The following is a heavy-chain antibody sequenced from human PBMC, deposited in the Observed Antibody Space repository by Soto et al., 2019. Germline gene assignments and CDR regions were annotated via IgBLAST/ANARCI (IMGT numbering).Heavy chain of an antibody. CDR3: GKVLIGATRHADVDS. Sequence: QVQLQESGPGLLEPLETLSLTCSVSGVSLNSGHYYWVWVRQSPGKGRSWIASVYYDESTYYNPSLKSRVTISTDKPRNQFSLTLKSVTAADTAVYYCGKVLIGATRHADVDSWGQGARVTVSS. CDR1: GVSLNSGHYY. CDR2: VYYDEST. D-gene: IGHD2-15*01. J-gene: IGHJ4*02. V-gene: IGHV4-39*01.